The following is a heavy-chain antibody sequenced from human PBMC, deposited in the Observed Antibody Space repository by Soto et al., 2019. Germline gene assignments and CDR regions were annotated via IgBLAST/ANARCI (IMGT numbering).Heavy chain of an antibody. CDR1: GLTFRSYW. J-gene: IGHJ4*02. D-gene: IGHD2-2*01. V-gene: IGHV3-74*03. CDR2: INTDGSVA. CDR3: VSDMQLRRVDS. Sequence: EVQLVESGGGLVQPGESLRLSCAASGLTFRSYWMHWVRQAPGKGLVWVSRINTDGSVAMYVDSVKGRFTISRDNAKNTLYLHMNSLTAEDTAVYYRVSDMQLRRVDSWGQGTLVTVAS.